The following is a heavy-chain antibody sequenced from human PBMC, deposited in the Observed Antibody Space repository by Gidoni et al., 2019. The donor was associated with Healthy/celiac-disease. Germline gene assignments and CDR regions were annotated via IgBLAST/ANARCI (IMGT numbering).Heavy chain of an antibody. V-gene: IGHV1-69*04. D-gene: IGHD6-19*01. CDR1: GGTFSSYA. CDR2: IIPILGIA. J-gene: IGHJ4*02. Sequence: QVQLVQSGAEVKKPGSSVRVSCKASGGTFSSYAISWVRQAPGQGLEWMGRIIPILGIANYAQKFQGRVTITADKSTSTAYMELSSLRSEDTAVYYCARDQAGNELVYWGQGTLVTVSS. CDR3: ARDQAGNELVY.